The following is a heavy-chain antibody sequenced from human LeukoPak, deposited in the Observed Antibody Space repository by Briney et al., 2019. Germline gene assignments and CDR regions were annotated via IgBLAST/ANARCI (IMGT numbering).Heavy chain of an antibody. CDR3: ARHDNDDDFDY. J-gene: IGHJ4*02. V-gene: IGHV7-4-1*02. CDR1: GYTFTRYA. Sequence: GASVNISCKASGYTFTRYAINWLRQAPGQGLEWMGWINMYTANPAYAQGFTERFVFSLDTSVTTACLQISNLKAEDTAVYYCARHDNDDDFDYWGQGTLVTVSS. D-gene: IGHD3-16*01. CDR2: INMYTANP.